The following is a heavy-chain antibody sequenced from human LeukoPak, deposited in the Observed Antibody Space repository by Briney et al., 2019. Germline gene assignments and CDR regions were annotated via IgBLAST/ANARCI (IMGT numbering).Heavy chain of an antibody. CDR2: IYYSGST. CDR3: ARDRSCSGGSCYYWFDP. CDR1: GGSISSGGYY. V-gene: IGHV4-31*03. D-gene: IGHD2-15*01. J-gene: IGHJ5*02. Sequence: SETLSLTCTVSGGSISSGGYYWSWIRQHPGKGLEWIGYIYYSGSTYYNPSLKSRVTISVDTSKNQFSLKLSSVTAADTAVYYCARDRSCSGGSCYYWFDPWGQGTPVTVSS.